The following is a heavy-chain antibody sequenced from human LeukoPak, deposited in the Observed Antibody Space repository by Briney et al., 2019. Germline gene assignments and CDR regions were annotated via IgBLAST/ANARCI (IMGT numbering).Heavy chain of an antibody. D-gene: IGHD2-2*02. V-gene: IGHV3-30*18. CDR1: GFTYRNFA. J-gene: IGHJ1*01. CDR3: AKDPAAGYCTSIRCYIEYYQD. CDR2: VSFDGSNN. Sequence: QPGGSLRLSCAASGFTYRNFAMHWVRQAPGKGLEWVAVVSFDGSNNYSADSVKGRFTISRDNSKNTLYLQMNSLRAEDTAVYYCAKDPAAGYCTSIRCYIEYYQDWGQGTLVTVSS.